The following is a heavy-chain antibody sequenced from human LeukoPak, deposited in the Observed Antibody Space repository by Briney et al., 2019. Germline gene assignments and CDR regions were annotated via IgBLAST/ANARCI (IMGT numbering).Heavy chain of an antibody. D-gene: IGHD5-24*01. Sequence: GGSLRLSCAASGFTFSSYAMHWVRQAPGKGLEWVAVISYDGSNKYYADSVKGRFTISRDNSKNTLYLQMNSLRAEDTAVYYCARSWHYNYIGFDYWGQGTLVTVSS. CDR2: ISYDGSNK. CDR1: GFTFSSYA. V-gene: IGHV3-30-3*01. CDR3: ARSWHYNYIGFDY. J-gene: IGHJ4*02.